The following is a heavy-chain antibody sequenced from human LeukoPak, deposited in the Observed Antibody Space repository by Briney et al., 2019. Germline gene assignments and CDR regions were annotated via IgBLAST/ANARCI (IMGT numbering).Heavy chain of an antibody. CDR3: ARAEDYYRSFDY. Sequence: GGSLRLSCAASGFTYSSYAMHWVRQAPGKGLEWVAVISYDGSNKYYADSVKGRFTISRDNSKNTLYLQMNSLRAEDTAVYYCARAEDYYRSFDYWGQGTLVTVSS. J-gene: IGHJ4*02. CDR2: ISYDGSNK. D-gene: IGHD3-22*01. V-gene: IGHV3-30-3*01. CDR1: GFTYSSYA.